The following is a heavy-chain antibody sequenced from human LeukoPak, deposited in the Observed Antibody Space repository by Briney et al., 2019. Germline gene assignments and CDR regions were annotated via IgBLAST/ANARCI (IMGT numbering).Heavy chain of an antibody. CDR2: IFSSGGT. D-gene: IGHD6-6*01. V-gene: IGHV4-59*01. Sequence: SETLSLTCPVSGGSISNYFWSWIRQPPGKGLGWIGYIFSSGGTNYNPSLKSRVTISEDTTKNQFSLNLSSVTAADTAVYYCASLARGGNWFDPWGQGTLVTVSS. J-gene: IGHJ5*02. CDR1: GGSISNYF. CDR3: ASLARGGNWFDP.